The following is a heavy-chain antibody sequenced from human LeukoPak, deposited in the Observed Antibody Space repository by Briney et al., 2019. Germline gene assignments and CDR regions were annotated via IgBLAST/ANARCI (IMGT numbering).Heavy chain of an antibody. D-gene: IGHD4-17*01. CDR1: EFTFSSYT. V-gene: IGHV3-66*01. CDR2: IYSGGST. CDR3: ARAHYGDYIDY. Sequence: GGSLRLSCAASEFTFSSYTMNWVRQAPGKGLEWVSVIYSGGSTYYADSVKGRFTISRDNSKNTLYLQMNSLRAEDTAVYYCARAHYGDYIDYWGQGTLVTVSS. J-gene: IGHJ4*02.